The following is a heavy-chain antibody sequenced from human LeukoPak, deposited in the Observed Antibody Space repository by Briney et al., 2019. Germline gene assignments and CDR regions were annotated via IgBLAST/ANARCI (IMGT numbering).Heavy chain of an antibody. CDR2: ISFDGSNT. CDR1: GFTFSSYP. D-gene: IGHD1-26*01. CDR3: ARCHGGPTVLYDAFDI. V-gene: IGHV3-30*09. Sequence: PGGSLRLSCAASGFTFSSYPMHWVRQAPGKGLEWVAVISFDGSNTYYADSVKGRFAISRDNSKKTLYLQMNSLRAEDTAVFYCARCHGGPTVLYDAFDIWGQGTMVTVSS. J-gene: IGHJ3*02.